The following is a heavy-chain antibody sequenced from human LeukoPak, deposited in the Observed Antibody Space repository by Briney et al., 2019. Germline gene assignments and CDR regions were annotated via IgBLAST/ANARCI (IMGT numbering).Heavy chain of an antibody. V-gene: IGHV3-30*02. CDR3: AKGGSEWELLQPPDY. Sequence: GGSLRLSCAASGFTFSSYGMHWVRQAPGKGLEWVAFIRYDGSNKYYADSVKGRFTISRDNSKNTLYLQMNSLRAEDTAVYYCAKGGSEWELLQPPDYWGQGTLVTVPS. D-gene: IGHD1-26*01. CDR1: GFTFSSYG. J-gene: IGHJ4*02. CDR2: IRYDGSNK.